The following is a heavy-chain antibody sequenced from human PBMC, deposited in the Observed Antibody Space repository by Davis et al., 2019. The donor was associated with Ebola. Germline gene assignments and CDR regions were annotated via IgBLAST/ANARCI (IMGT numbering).Heavy chain of an antibody. J-gene: IGHJ5*02. CDR2: LYHGGGT. V-gene: IGHV4-59*08. Sequence: SETLSLTCTVSGGYISGYYWSWIRQPPGKGLEWIGNLYHGGGTNYSPSLKSRLTISVDTSKNQFSLELSSVTAADTALYYCARHTSYGGKTWFDPWGQGTLVTVSS. D-gene: IGHD4-23*01. CDR3: ARHTSYGGKTWFDP. CDR1: GGYISGYY.